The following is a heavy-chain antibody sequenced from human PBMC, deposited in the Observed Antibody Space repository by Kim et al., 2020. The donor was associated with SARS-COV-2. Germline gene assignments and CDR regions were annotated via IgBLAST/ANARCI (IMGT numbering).Heavy chain of an antibody. J-gene: IGHJ6*02. Sequence: PSLKSRVTISVDTSKNQFSLKLSSVTAADTAVYYCARRIVVVPAATRMDVWGQGTTVTVSS. V-gene: IGHV4-61*07. D-gene: IGHD2-2*01. CDR3: ARRIVVVPAATRMDV.